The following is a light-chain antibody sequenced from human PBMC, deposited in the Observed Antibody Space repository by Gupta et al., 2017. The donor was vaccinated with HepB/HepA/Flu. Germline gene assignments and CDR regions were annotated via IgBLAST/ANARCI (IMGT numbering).Light chain of an antibody. Sequence: LLLTQSPSSSASLAASVKLTSTLSSGHSRFAIAWHQRQPEKGPRCLMTINSDGSHTKGDGIPDRFSGSSSGAERYLTISSLQSEDEADYYCQTWGSGIGYAFGTGTKVTVL. CDR1: SGHSRFA. CDR3: QTWGSGIGYA. J-gene: IGLJ1*01. CDR2: INSDGSH. V-gene: IGLV4-69*01.